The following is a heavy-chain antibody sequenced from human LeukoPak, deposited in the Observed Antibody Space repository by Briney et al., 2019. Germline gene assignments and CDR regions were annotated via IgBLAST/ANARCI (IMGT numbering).Heavy chain of an antibody. CDR1: GYTFTSYG. CDR2: ISAYNGNT. CDR3: ARVGYYGSGYHYYYYGMDV. J-gene: IGHJ6*02. V-gene: IGHV1-18*01. Sequence: ASVKVSCKASGYTFTSYGISWVRPAPGQGLEWMGWISAYNGNTNYAQKLQGRVTMTTDTSTSTAYMELRSLRSDDTAVYYCARVGYYGSGYHYYYYGMDVWGQGTTVTVSS. D-gene: IGHD3-10*01.